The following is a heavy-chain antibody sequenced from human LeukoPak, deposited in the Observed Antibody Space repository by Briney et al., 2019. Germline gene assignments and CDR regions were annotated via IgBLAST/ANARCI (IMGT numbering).Heavy chain of an antibody. CDR2: ISTYNGNT. D-gene: IGHD5-18*01. CDR3: ARGTASGYSYGYGLY. J-gene: IGHJ4*02. Sequence: ASVKVSCKASGYTFTSYGISWVRQAPGQGLEWMGWISTYNGNTNYAQKLQGRVTMTTDTSTSTAYMELSSLRSDDPAVYYCARGTASGYSYGYGLYWGQGTLVTVSS. V-gene: IGHV1-18*04. CDR1: GYTFTSYG.